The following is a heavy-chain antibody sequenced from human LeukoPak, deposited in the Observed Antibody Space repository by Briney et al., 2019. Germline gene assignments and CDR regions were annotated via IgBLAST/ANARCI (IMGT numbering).Heavy chain of an antibody. CDR3: PKALFPYYYGSGSYVGAEYFQH. CDR1: GFTFSSYA. Sequence: GGSLRLSCAASGFTFSSYAMSWVRQAPGKGLEWVSAISGSGGCTYYADSVKGRFTISRDNSKNTLYLHMNSLRAEDTAVYYCPKALFPYYYGSGSYVGAEYFQHWGQGTLVTVSS. CDR2: ISGSGGCT. J-gene: IGHJ1*01. D-gene: IGHD3-10*01. V-gene: IGHV3-23*01.